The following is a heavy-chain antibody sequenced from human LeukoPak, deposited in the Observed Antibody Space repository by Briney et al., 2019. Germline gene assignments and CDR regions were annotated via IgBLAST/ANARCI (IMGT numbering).Heavy chain of an antibody. Sequence: ASMKVSCKTSGYIFTSYTISWVRQAPGQGPEWMGWISAYNGNTNYAQKLQGRITMTTDTSTNTAYMELRSLRSDDTAVYYCARDAEGTSDYWGQGTLVTVSS. CDR2: ISAYNGNT. CDR3: ARDAEGTSDY. J-gene: IGHJ4*02. V-gene: IGHV1-18*01. D-gene: IGHD3-10*01. CDR1: GYIFTSYT.